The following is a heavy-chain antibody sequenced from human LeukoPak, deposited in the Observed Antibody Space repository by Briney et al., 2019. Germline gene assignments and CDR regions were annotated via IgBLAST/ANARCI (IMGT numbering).Heavy chain of an antibody. CDR3: ARVGYDFWSGSTSGWFDP. D-gene: IGHD3-3*01. V-gene: IGHV4-4*02. J-gene: IGHJ5*02. CDR2: IYHSGST. CDR1: GGSISSSNW. Sequence: NSSGTLSLTCAVSGGSISSSNWWSWVRQPPGKGLEWIGEIYHSGSTNYNPSLKSRVTISVDKSKNQFSLKLSSVTAADTAVYYCARVGYDFWSGSTSGWFDPWGQGTLVTVSS.